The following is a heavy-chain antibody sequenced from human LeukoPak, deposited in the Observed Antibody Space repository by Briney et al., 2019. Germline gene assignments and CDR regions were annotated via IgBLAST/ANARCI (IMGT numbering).Heavy chain of an antibody. D-gene: IGHD6-19*01. V-gene: IGHV3-23*01. CDR1: EFSSSNSA. Sequence: PGPCLRPACSLAEFSSSNSAMSWVRHAPGSWLEWVLGITVSVGSTTYAPSVKGRLTISRDNSKNTLYLQMNSLRAEDTAVYYCAKDRFIHNNGWGPYSAFDCWGQGSQVTVSS. CDR3: AKDRFIHNNGWGPYSAFDC. CDR2: ITVSVGST. J-gene: IGHJ4*02.